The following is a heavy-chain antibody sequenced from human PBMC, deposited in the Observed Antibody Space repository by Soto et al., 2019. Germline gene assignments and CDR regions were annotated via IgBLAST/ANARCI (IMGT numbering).Heavy chain of an antibody. V-gene: IGHV4-34*01. CDR2: INHSGST. CDR1: GGSFSGYY. J-gene: IGHJ6*02. CDR3: TRMGSYYDSSAYYYYGMDV. Sequence: SETLSLTCAVYGGSFSGYYWSWIRQPPGKGLEWIGEINHSGSTNYNPSLKSRVTISVDTSKNQFSLKLSSVTAADTAVYYCTRMGSYYDSSAYYYYGMDVWGQGTTVTVSS. D-gene: IGHD3-22*01.